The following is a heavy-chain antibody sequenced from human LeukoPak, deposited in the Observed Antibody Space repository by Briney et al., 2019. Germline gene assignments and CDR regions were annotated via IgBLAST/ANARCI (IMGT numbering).Heavy chain of an antibody. CDR1: GGSFSGYY. CDR2: IYYSGST. CDR3: ARAGGFFSPFGY. Sequence: SETLSLTCAVYGGSFSGYYWSWIRQHPGKGLEWIGYIYYSGSTYYNPSLKSRVTISVDTSKNQFSLKLSSVTAADTAVYYCARAGGFFSPFGYWGQGTLVTVSS. D-gene: IGHD3-16*01. V-gene: IGHV4-31*11. J-gene: IGHJ4*02.